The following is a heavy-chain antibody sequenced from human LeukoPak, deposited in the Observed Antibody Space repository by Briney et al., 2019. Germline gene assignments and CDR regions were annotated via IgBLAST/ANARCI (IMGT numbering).Heavy chain of an antibody. CDR1: GFTFSSSW. J-gene: IGHJ4*02. CDR2: IKQDGSEK. CDR3: AHYNPDSGSHDY. V-gene: IGHV3-7*01. Sequence: GGSLRLSCAASGFTFSSSWMTWVRQAPGKGLEGVANIKQDGSEKNYVDSVKGRFTISRDNAQNSLYLQMNSLRAEDTAVYYCAHYNPDSGSHDYWGQGTLVTVSS. D-gene: IGHD3-10*01.